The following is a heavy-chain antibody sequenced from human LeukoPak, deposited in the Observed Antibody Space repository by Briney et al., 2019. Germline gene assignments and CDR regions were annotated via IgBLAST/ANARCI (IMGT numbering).Heavy chain of an antibody. CDR2: IYYSGST. V-gene: IGHV4-31*03. Sequence: PSETLSLTCTVSGGSISSGGYYWSWIRQHPGKGLEWIGYIYYSGSTYYNPSLKSRVTISVDTSKNQFSLKLSSVTAADTAVYYCARGKGPLPYFDYWGQGTLVTVSS. J-gene: IGHJ4*02. CDR3: ARGKGPLPYFDY. CDR1: GGSISSGGYY.